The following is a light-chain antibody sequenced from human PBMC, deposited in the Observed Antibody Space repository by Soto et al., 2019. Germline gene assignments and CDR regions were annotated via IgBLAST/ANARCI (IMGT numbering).Light chain of an antibody. Sequence: EIVMTQSQATLSVSTGERATLSCRARQSVSSNLAWYQQNPGQDPRLLIYGASTRGTGISARFSGSGSGTESTLNISSLQYADFAVYYCQQYNNWPPCTFGQGTKVEIK. V-gene: IGKV3-15*01. CDR1: QSVSSN. J-gene: IGKJ1*01. CDR2: GAS. CDR3: QQYNNWPPCT.